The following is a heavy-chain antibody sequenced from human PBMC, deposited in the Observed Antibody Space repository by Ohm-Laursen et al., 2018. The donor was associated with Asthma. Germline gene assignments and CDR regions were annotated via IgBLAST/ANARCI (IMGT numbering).Heavy chain of an antibody. CDR2: IKSKTDGGTT. J-gene: IGHJ4*02. D-gene: IGHD1-7*01. CDR3: TTDAGITGTTWGADLDY. V-gene: IGHV3-15*01. Sequence: GSLRLSCTASGFTFSNAWMSWVRQAPGKGLEWVGRIKSKTDGGTTDYAAPVKGRFTISRDDSKNTLYLQMNSLKTEDTAVYYCTTDAGITGTTWGADLDYWGQGTLVTVSS. CDR1: GFTFSNAW.